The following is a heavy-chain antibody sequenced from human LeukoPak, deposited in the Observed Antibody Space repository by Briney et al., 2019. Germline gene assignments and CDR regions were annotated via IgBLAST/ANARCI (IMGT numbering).Heavy chain of an antibody. V-gene: IGHV4-59*12. J-gene: IGHJ4*02. CDR3: ARGQKYRYGYTVTELGSGYFDY. Sequence: SDTLSLTCTVSGGSISNYYWSWIRQPPGKGLEWIGYIYYSGRTRYNPSLKSPVTISVDTSKNQFSLRLSSVTAADTAVYFCARGQKYRYGYTVTELGSGYFDYWGQGTLVTVSS. D-gene: IGHD5-18*01. CDR1: GGSISNYY. CDR2: IYYSGRT.